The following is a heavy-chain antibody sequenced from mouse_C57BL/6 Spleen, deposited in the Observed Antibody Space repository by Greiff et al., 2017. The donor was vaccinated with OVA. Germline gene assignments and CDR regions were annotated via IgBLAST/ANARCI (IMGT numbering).Heavy chain of an antibody. CDR1: GYTFTDYY. CDR3: AVGWLPHFDY. J-gene: IGHJ2*01. CDR2: INPNNGGT. V-gene: IGHV1-26*01. D-gene: IGHD2-3*01. Sequence: VQLQQSGPELVKPGASVKISCKASGYTFTDYYMNWVKQSHGKSLEWIGDINPNNGGTSYNQKFKGKATLTVDKSSSTAYMELRSLTSEDSAVYYCAVGWLPHFDYWGQGTTLTVSS.